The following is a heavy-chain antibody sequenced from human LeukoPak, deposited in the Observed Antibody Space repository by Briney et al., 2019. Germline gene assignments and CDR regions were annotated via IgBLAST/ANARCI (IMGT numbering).Heavy chain of an antibody. J-gene: IGHJ5*02. V-gene: IGHV4-4*07. CDR3: ARLADP. CDR2: IHTSGST. Sequence: PSETLSLTCTVSGGSINHYHWSWIRQPAGKGLEWIGRIHTSGSTKYNPSLKSRVTMSLDTSKYQFSLKLSSVTAADTAVYYCARLADPWGQGTLVTVSS. CDR1: GGSINHYH.